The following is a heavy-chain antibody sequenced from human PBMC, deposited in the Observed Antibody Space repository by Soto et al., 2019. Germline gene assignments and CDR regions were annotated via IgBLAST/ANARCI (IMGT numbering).Heavy chain of an antibody. V-gene: IGHV1-69*13. CDR3: AREYYDSSGTGSGYFDY. CDR2: IIPIFGTA. J-gene: IGHJ4*02. Sequence: SVKVSCKASGGTFSSYAISWVRQAPGQGLEWMGCIIPIFGTANYAQKFQGRVTITADESTSTAYMELSSLRSEDTAVYYCAREYYDSSGTGSGYFDYGGQGTLVTVSS. D-gene: IGHD3-22*01. CDR1: GGTFSSYA.